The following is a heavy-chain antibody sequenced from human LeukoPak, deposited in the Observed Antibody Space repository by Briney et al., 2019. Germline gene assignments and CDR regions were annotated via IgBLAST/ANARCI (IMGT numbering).Heavy chain of an antibody. J-gene: IGHJ4*02. CDR3: ARLETSSGSLSYFDY. Sequence: SETLSLTCTVSGGSISSYYWAWIRQPPGKGLEWIGYIYHSGSTNYNPSLKSRVTISVDTSKNQFSLKLNSVTAADTAVYYCARLETSSGSLSYFDYWGQGTLVTVSS. V-gene: IGHV4-59*08. CDR1: GGSISSYY. CDR2: IYHSGST. D-gene: IGHD6-19*01.